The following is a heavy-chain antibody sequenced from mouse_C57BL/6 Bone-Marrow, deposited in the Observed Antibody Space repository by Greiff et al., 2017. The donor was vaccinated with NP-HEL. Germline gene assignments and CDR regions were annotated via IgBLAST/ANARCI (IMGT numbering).Heavy chain of an antibody. V-gene: IGHV14-4*01. CDR3: TAYGYSAWFAY. J-gene: IGHJ3*01. Sequence: VQLKESGAELVRPGASVKLSCTASGFNIKDDYMHWVKQRPEQGLEWIGWIDPENGDTEYASKFQGKATITADTSSNTAYLQLSSLTSEDTAVXYCTAYGYSAWFAYWGQGTLVTVSA. D-gene: IGHD2-2*01. CDR2: IDPENGDT. CDR1: GFNIKDDY.